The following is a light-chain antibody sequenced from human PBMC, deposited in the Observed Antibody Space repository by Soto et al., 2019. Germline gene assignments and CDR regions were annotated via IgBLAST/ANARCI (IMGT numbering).Light chain of an antibody. CDR3: SSYTSSSTLV. J-gene: IGLJ2*01. CDR1: SSDIGGYNY. CDR2: DVS. V-gene: IGLV2-14*01. Sequence: QSVLTQPASVSGSPGQSITISCTGTSSDIGGYNYASWYQQHPGKAPKLMIYDVSNRPSGVSNRFSGSKSGNTASLTISGLQAEDEADYYCSSYTSSSTLVFGGGTKLTV.